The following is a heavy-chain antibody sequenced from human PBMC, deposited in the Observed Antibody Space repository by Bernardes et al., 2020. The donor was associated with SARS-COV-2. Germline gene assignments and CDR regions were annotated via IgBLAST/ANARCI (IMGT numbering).Heavy chain of an antibody. CDR2: ISYEGSIQ. J-gene: IGHJ6*02. Sequence: GGSLRSSCEASGFTFHNFGMHWVRQAPGKGLEWVAVISYEGSIQHYADSVKGRFTISRDSSKNTVYLQMNTLRPEDTAVYYCAKLRSVLWIHPYYNAMDAWGQGTTVTVSS. CDR1: GFTFHNFG. V-gene: IGHV3-30*18. D-gene: IGHD2-2*01. CDR3: AKLRSVLWIHPYYNAMDA.